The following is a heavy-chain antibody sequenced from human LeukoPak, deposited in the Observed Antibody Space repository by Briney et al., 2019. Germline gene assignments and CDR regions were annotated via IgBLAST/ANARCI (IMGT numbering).Heavy chain of an antibody. CDR3: AKEIQYSSSWLAGGAFDI. Sequence: PGGSLRLSCAASGFTFSSYATSWVRQAPGKGLEWVSAISGSGGSTYYPDSVKGRFTISRDNSKNTLYLQMKSLRAEDTAVYYCAKEIQYSSSWLAGGAFDIWGQGTMVTVSS. J-gene: IGHJ3*02. D-gene: IGHD6-13*01. CDR2: ISGSGGST. V-gene: IGHV3-23*01. CDR1: GFTFSSYA.